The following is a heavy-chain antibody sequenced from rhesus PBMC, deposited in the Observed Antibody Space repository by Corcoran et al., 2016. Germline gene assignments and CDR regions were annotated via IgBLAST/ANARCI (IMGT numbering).Heavy chain of an antibody. CDR3: AREAHGGELHNRFDV. CDR1: EFTFSNYD. Sequence: VEQLVASGGALVQPGASLRLSCAASEFTFSNYDMHWVGQAPGKGLEGVSGISSGVGTYYPDSVKSRFTISRDNAKSSLYLQMHGLTAEDTAVYYCAREAHGGELHNRFDVWGAGVLVTVSS. CDR2: ISSGVGT. V-gene: IGHV3-132*01. D-gene: IGHD1-44*02. J-gene: IGHJ5-1*01.